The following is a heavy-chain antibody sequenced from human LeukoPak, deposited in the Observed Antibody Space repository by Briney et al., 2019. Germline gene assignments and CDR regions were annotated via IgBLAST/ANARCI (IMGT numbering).Heavy chain of an antibody. V-gene: IGHV3-23*01. Sequence: GGSLRLSCAASGFTFSSSAMSWVRQAPGKGLEWVSVFSGSGGSTYCADSVKGRFTISRDNSKNTLYLQMNSLRAEDTAVYYCAKAGSIRFDYWGQGTLVTVSS. D-gene: IGHD1-26*01. J-gene: IGHJ4*02. CDR1: GFTFSSSA. CDR2: FSGSGGST. CDR3: AKAGSIRFDY.